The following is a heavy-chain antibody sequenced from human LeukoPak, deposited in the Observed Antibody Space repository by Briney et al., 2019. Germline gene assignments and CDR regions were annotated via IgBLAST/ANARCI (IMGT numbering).Heavy chain of an antibody. CDR1: GYTFTGYH. Sequence: ASVKVSCKASGYTFTGYHMHWVRQAPGQGLEWMGWINPNSGGTNYARKFQGRVTMTRDTSISTAYMELSRLRSDDTAVYYCARPGIFGMGRYYYMDVWGKGTTVTISS. V-gene: IGHV1-2*02. D-gene: IGHD3-10*02. J-gene: IGHJ6*03. CDR2: INPNSGGT. CDR3: ARPGIFGMGRYYYMDV.